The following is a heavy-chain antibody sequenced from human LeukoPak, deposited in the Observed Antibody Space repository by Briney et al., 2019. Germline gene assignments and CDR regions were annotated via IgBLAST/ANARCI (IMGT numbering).Heavy chain of an antibody. V-gene: IGHV1-8*02. CDR3: ARGGLVSPHDAFDI. CDR2: MNPNSGNT. J-gene: IGHJ3*02. CDR1: GYTFTNYG. D-gene: IGHD6-19*01. Sequence: ASVKVSCKASGYTFTNYGINWVRQATGQGLEWMGWMNPNSGNTGYAQRFQGRVTMTRNTSISTAYMELSSLRPEDMAVYYCARGGLVSPHDAFDIWGQGTMVTVSS.